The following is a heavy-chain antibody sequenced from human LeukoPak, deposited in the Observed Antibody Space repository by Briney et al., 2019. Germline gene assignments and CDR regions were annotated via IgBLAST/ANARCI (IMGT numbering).Heavy chain of an antibody. CDR3: ARAVDTAISVYYYYYMDV. Sequence: ASVKVSCKASGYTFTSYGISWVRQAPGQGLEWMGWISAYNGNTNYAQKLQGRVTMTTDTSTSTAYMELRSLRSDDTAVYYCARAVDTAISVYYYYYMDVWGKGTTVTISS. D-gene: IGHD5-18*01. J-gene: IGHJ6*03. CDR2: ISAYNGNT. CDR1: GYTFTSYG. V-gene: IGHV1-18*01.